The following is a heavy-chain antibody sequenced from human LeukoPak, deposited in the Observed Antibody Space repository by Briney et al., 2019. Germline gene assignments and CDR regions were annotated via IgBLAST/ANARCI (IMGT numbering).Heavy chain of an antibody. CDR1: GFIFNNYA. D-gene: IGHD2-2*02. V-gene: IGHV3-23*01. J-gene: IGHJ4*02. Sequence: PGGSLRLSCAASGFIFNNYAMNWVRQAPGKGLEWVSGISGSGDSTFYADSVKGRFTISRDNSKNTVDLQMNSLRAEDTAVYYCAKSRSSRVSCYNYWGQGTLVTVSS. CDR2: ISGSGDST. CDR3: AKSRSSRVSCYNY.